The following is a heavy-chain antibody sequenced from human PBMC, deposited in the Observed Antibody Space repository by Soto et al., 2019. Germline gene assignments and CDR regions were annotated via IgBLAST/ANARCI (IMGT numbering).Heavy chain of an antibody. CDR3: VRRHVSATGIDWYDP. V-gene: IGHV1-3*01. Sequence: ASGKVSCKASGYTFTSYGIHWVRQAPGQRLEWMGWINAANGDTKYSPKFQGRVTITRDTSASTAYMELSSLRSEDTAVYYCVRRHVSATGIDWYDPCGQGTRVTVAS. J-gene: IGHJ5*02. CDR1: GYTFTSYG. D-gene: IGHD6-13*01. CDR2: INAANGDT.